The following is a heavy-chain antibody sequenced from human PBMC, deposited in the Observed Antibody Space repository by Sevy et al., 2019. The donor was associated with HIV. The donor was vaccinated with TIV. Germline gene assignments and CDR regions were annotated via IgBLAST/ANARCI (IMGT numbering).Heavy chain of an antibody. CDR2: IYYSGST. Sequence: SETLSLTCTVSGGSISSYYWSWIRQPPGKGLEWIGYIYYSGSTNYNPSLKSRVTISVDTSKNQFSLKRSSVTAADTAVYYCARDRETCGGDCYAGYDYGMDVWGQGTTVTVSS. CDR1: GGSISSYY. CDR3: ARDRETCGGDCYAGYDYGMDV. V-gene: IGHV4-59*13. D-gene: IGHD2-21*02. J-gene: IGHJ6*02.